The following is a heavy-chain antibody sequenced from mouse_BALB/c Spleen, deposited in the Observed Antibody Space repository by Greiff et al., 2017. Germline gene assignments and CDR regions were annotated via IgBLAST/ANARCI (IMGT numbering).Heavy chain of an antibody. Sequence: EVKLQESGPELVKPGASVKISCKASGYTFTDYNMHWVKQSHGKSLEWIGYIYPYNGGTGYNQKFKSKATLTVDNSSSTAYMELRSLTSEDSAVYYCAREDYGSPPFAYWGQGTLVTVSA. CDR3: AREDYGSPPFAY. J-gene: IGHJ3*01. CDR2: IYPYNGGT. D-gene: IGHD1-1*01. CDR1: GYTFTDYN. V-gene: IGHV1S29*02.